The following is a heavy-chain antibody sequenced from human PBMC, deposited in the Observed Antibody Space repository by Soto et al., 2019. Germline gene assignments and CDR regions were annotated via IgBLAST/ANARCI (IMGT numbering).Heavy chain of an antibody. V-gene: IGHV3-53*01. Sequence: EVQLVESGGGLVQPGGSLRLSCAASGFTVSNNYMTWVRQAPGRGLEWISIIYARGTRYYADSVKGRFTISRDNSXXXRYLQMNSLRAEDTAMYYCARERDTTGYILRYWGQXT. CDR1: GFTVSNNY. J-gene: IGHJ4*02. CDR3: ARERDTTGYILRY. D-gene: IGHD3-9*01. CDR2: IYARGTR.